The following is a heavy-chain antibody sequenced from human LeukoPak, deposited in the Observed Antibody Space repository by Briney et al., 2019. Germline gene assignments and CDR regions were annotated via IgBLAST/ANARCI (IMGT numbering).Heavy chain of an antibody. Sequence: GGSLRLSCAASGFTFSSYTMNWVRQAPGKGLEWVSSISSSGTYIYYADSVKGRFTISRDNAKNTLYLQMDSLRAEDTAVYYCARDLNRRVFTDYWGQGTLVTVSS. CDR2: ISSSGTYI. CDR1: GFTFSSYT. J-gene: IGHJ4*02. V-gene: IGHV3-21*01. CDR3: ARDLNRRVFTDY.